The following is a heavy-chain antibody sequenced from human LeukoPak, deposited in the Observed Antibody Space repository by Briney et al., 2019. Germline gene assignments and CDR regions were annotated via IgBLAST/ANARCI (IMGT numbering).Heavy chain of an antibody. CDR3: AKGDYYDSSGYCTFDY. CDR1: GFTFSSYA. V-gene: IGHV3-23*01. CDR2: ISGSGGST. Sequence: GGSLRLSCAASGFTFSSYAMSWVRQAPGKGLEWVSAISGSGGSTYYADSVKGRFTISRDNSKNTLYLQMNSLRAEDTAVYYCAKGDYYDSSGYCTFDYWGQGTLVTVSS. D-gene: IGHD3-22*01. J-gene: IGHJ4*02.